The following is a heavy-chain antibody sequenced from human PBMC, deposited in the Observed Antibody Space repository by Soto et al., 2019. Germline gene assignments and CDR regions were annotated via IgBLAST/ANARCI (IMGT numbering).Heavy chain of an antibody. V-gene: IGHV1-18*01. CDR1: GYTFTNYG. J-gene: IGHJ4*02. D-gene: IGHD2-2*01. CDR3: ARVGAYCVSTSCHDY. Sequence: QVQLVQSGAEVKKPGASVKVSCKASGYTFTNYGISWVRQAPGQGLEWMGWISAYNGNTDYAQKLQGRVTMTTDTSRSTGYKELRSLRSDDTAVYYCARVGAYCVSTSCHDYWGQGTLVTVSS. CDR2: ISAYNGNT.